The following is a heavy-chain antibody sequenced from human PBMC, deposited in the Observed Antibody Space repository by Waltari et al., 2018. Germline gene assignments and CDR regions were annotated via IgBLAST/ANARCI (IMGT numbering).Heavy chain of an antibody. CDR1: GGSISSSSYY. Sequence: QLQLQESGPGLVKPSETLSLTCTVSGGSISSSSYYWGWIRQPPGKGLEWIGSIYYSGSTYYNPSLKSRVTISVDTAKNQFSLKLSSGTAADTAVYYCARTKDGDIDPWGQGTLVTVSS. CDR3: ARTKDGDIDP. V-gene: IGHV4-39*07. J-gene: IGHJ5*02. D-gene: IGHD4-17*01. CDR2: IYYSGST.